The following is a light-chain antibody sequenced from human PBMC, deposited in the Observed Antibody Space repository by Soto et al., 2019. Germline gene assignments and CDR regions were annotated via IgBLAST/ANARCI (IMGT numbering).Light chain of an antibody. Sequence: QSALTQPPSASGSPGQSVTISCIGTSSDVGRYNYVSWYQHHPGKAPKLIIYEVTKRPSGVPDRFSGSKSANTASLTVSGLQADDEADYYCSSYVGSNSYVFGTGTKLTVL. V-gene: IGLV2-8*01. CDR1: SSDVGRYNY. CDR2: EVT. CDR3: SSYVGSNSYV. J-gene: IGLJ1*01.